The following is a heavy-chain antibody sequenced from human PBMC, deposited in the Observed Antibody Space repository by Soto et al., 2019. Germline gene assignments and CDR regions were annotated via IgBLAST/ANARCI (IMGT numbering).Heavy chain of an antibody. Sequence: ASVEVSCKASGYTFTSYGISWVRQAPGQGLEGMGWISAYNGNTNYAQKLQGRVTMTTDTSTSTAYMELRSLRSDDTAVYYCARIPGSCSSTSCYHRLLYYYGMDVWGQGTTVTVSS. CDR1: GYTFTSYG. CDR2: ISAYNGNT. D-gene: IGHD2-2*01. CDR3: ARIPGSCSSTSCYHRLLYYYGMDV. V-gene: IGHV1-18*01. J-gene: IGHJ6*02.